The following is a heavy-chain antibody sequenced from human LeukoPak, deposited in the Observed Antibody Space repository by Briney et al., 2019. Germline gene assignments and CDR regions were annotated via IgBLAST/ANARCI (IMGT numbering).Heavy chain of an antibody. CDR2: INPSGDNT. V-gene: IGHV1-46*01. J-gene: IGHJ5*02. CDR1: GYTFTSYY. D-gene: IGHD3-3*01. CDR3: ARGPHRRTYDRDNWFDP. Sequence: ASVKVSCKASGYTFTSYYMYWVRQAPGQGLEWMGIINPSGDNTNYAQKFQGRVTMTRDMSTTTVYMELSSLRSEDTAVFYCARGPHRRTYDRDNWFDPWGQGTLVTVSS.